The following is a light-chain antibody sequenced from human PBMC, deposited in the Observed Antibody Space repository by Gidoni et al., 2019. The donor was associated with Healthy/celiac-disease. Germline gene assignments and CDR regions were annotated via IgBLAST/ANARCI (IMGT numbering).Light chain of an antibody. J-gene: IGKJ4*01. CDR2: AAS. CDR3: QQLNSYPLT. V-gene: IGKV1-9*01. CDR1: QGISSY. Sequence: DLPLTQSPSSLSASVGDRVTITCRASQGISSYLAWYQQKPGKAPKLLIYAASTLQSGVPSRFSGSGSGTEFTLTISSLQPEDFATYYCQQLNSYPLTFGGGTKVEIK.